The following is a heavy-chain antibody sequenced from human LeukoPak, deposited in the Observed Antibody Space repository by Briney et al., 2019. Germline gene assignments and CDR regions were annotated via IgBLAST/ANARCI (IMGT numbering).Heavy chain of an antibody. V-gene: IGHV3-23*01. Sequence: LSGGSLRLSCAASGFTFSSYAMSWVRQAAGKGREWVSAISGGGGSTYYADCVKGRFNISRENTKNTVYVKMNSLRAEDTAVYSCAKWRYSYGPGYFVYWGQGTLVTVSS. J-gene: IGHJ4*02. CDR3: AKWRYSYGPGYFVY. CDR1: GFTFSSYA. D-gene: IGHD5-18*01. CDR2: ISGGGGST.